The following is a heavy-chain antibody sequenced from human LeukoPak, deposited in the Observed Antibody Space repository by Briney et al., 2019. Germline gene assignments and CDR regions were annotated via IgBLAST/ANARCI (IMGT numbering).Heavy chain of an antibody. V-gene: IGHV3-30*02. CDR3: AKDFRVNSWSHNPFDY. Sequence: GGSLRLSCAASGFTFSNYGMHWVRQAPGKGLEWVAFIRYDGSNKDYADSVKGRFTISRDNSKNTLYLQMNSLRAEDTAVYYCAKDFRVNSWSHNPFDYWGQGTLVSVSS. CDR2: IRYDGSNK. D-gene: IGHD6-13*01. J-gene: IGHJ4*02. CDR1: GFTFSNYG.